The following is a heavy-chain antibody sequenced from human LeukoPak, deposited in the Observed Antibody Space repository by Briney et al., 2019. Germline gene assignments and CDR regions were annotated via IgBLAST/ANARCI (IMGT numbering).Heavy chain of an antibody. CDR1: ADSLSSGGHY. V-gene: IGHV4-31*03. CDR3: ARGGNRFGGFYFDY. D-gene: IGHD3-10*01. Sequence: SQTLSLTCTVSADSLSSGGHYWAWIRQFPGKGLESIGFIHHSGRSRHNPSLKNRVAISVDTSRKQFALKLSSVTAADTAMYYCARGGNRFGGFYFDYWGQGIQVIVSS. CDR2: IHHSGRS. J-gene: IGHJ4*02.